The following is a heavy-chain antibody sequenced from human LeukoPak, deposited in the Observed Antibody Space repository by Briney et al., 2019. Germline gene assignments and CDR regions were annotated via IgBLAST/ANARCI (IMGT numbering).Heavy chain of an antibody. D-gene: IGHD6-19*01. CDR3: ARVRCSSGWYSMGYYYYGMDV. V-gene: IGHV3-30-3*01. J-gene: IGHJ6*02. CDR2: ISYDGSNK. CDR1: GFTFSSYA. Sequence: GGSLRLSCAASGFTFSSYAMHWVRQAPGKGLEWVAVISYDGSNKYYADSVKGRFTISRDNSKNTLYLQMNSLRAEDTAVYYCARVRCSSGWYSMGYYYYGMDVWGQGTTVTVSS.